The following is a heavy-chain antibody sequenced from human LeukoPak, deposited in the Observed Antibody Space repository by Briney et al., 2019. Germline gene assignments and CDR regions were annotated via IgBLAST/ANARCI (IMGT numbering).Heavy chain of an antibody. CDR3: AREGGRGSADY. CDR2: IWYDGSNK. Sequence: GGSLRLSCAASGFTFSSYGMHWVRQAPGKGLEWVAVIWYDGSNKYYADSVKGRFTISRDNSKNTLSLQMNNLRAEDTAVYYCAREGGRGSADYWGQGTLVTVSS. J-gene: IGHJ4*02. V-gene: IGHV3-33*01. CDR1: GFTFSSYG. D-gene: IGHD6-25*01.